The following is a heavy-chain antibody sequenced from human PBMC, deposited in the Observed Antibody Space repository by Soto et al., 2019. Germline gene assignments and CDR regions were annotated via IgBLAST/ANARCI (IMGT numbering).Heavy chain of an antibody. CDR3: AKGGARSSDYYDYYGMDV. Sequence: PGGSLRLSCAASVFTFSSYAMSWVRQAPGKGLEWVSAISGSGGSTYYADSVKGRFTISRDNSKNTLYLQMNSLRAEDTAVYYCAKGGARSSDYYDYYGMDVWGQGTTVTVSS. CDR1: VFTFSSYA. V-gene: IGHV3-23*01. J-gene: IGHJ6*02. D-gene: IGHD6-6*01. CDR2: ISGSGGST.